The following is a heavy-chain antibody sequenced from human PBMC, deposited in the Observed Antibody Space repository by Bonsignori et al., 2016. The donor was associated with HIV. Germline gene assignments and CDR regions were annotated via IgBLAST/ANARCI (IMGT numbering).Heavy chain of an antibody. CDR2: IYSGGNT. CDR3: VRRVVSVNENYDSFDV. D-gene: IGHD3-22*01. Sequence: WIRQPPGKGLEWVSVIYSGGNTDYADSVKGRFTVSRDNSRNSLYLEMNSLRAEDTAVYYCVRRVVSVNENYDSFDVWGQGTRSPSPQ. V-gene: IGHV3-53*03. J-gene: IGHJ3*01.